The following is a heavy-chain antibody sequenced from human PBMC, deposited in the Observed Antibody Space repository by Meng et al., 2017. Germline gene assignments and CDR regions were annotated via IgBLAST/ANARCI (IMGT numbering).Heavy chain of an antibody. Sequence: VHWCGSWGGFVQPGGPLRLSCAASGFIFNNYWMHWVRQVPGKGLVWVSRISGDGSITNYADSVKGRFTISRDNAKNTLYLQMNSLRPEDTAVYYCLDEAPRSDYWGQGSLVTVSS. V-gene: IGHV3-74*01. D-gene: IGHD1-1*01. J-gene: IGHJ4*02. CDR3: LDEAPRSDY. CDR1: GFIFNNYW. CDR2: ISGDGSIT.